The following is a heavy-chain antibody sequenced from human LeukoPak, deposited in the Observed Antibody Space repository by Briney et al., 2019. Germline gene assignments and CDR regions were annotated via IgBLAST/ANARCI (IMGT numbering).Heavy chain of an antibody. V-gene: IGHV1-2*02. CDR1: GYTFTGYY. CDR2: INPNSGGT. D-gene: IGHD6-19*01. Sequence: ASVKVSCKASGYTFTGYYMHWVRQAPGQGLEWMGWINPNSGGTNYAQKFQGRVTMTRDTSISTAYMELSRLRSDNTAVYYCARLAAVAGTGPLGYWGQGTLVTVSS. J-gene: IGHJ4*02. CDR3: ARLAAVAGTGPLGY.